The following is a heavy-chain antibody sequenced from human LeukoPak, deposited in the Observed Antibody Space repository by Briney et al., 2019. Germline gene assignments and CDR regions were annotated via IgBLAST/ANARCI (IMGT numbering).Heavy chain of an antibody. CDR2: INHSGST. CDR1: GGSFSGYY. V-gene: IGHV4-34*01. Sequence: SETLSLTCAVYGGSFSGYYWSWIRQPPGKGLEWIGEINHSGSTNYNPSLKSRVTISVDKSKNQFSLKLSSVTAADTAVYYCARRNGDYGGFDYWGQGTLVTVSS. J-gene: IGHJ4*02. CDR3: ARRNGDYGGFDY. D-gene: IGHD4-23*01.